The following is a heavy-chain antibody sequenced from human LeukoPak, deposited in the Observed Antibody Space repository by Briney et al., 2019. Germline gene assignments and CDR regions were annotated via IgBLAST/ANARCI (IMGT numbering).Heavy chain of an antibody. D-gene: IGHD5-24*01. J-gene: IGHJ4*02. CDR2: IYGGGNI. V-gene: IGHV3-53*01. CDR1: GFTVSSNY. CDR3: ARGAGYNYPYYFDY. Sequence: GGSLRLSCAASGFTVSSNYMNWVRQAPGKGLEWVSVIYGGGNIYYADSVKGRFTISRDNSKNTLYLQMNSLRAEDTAVYYCARGAGYNYPYYFDYWGQGTLVTVSP.